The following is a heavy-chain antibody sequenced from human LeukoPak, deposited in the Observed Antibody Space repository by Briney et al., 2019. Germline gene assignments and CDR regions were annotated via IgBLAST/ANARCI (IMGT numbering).Heavy chain of an antibody. CDR3: ARGSYYNSSGYYYYYGMDV. CDR2: IIPILGIA. V-gene: IGHV1-69*04. D-gene: IGHD3-22*01. J-gene: IGHJ6*02. CDR1: GCTFSSYA. Sequence: SVKVSCKASGCTFSSYAISWVRQAPGQGLEWMGRIIPILGIANYAQKFQGRVTITADKSTSTAYMELSSLRSEDTAVYYCARGSYYNSSGYYYYYGMDVWGQGTTVTVSS.